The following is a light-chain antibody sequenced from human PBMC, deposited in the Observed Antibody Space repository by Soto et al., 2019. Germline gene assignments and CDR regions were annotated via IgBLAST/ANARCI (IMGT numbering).Light chain of an antibody. Sequence: QSVLTQPASVSGSPGQSITISCTGTSSDVGDYNYVSWYQQNPGKAPKLMIYDVNNRPSGVSNRFSGSKSGNTASLTISGLQAEDEADYFCSSYTSTGTLVVLGGGTKLTVL. V-gene: IGLV2-14*03. CDR1: SSDVGDYNY. CDR2: DVN. J-gene: IGLJ2*01. CDR3: SSYTSTGTLVV.